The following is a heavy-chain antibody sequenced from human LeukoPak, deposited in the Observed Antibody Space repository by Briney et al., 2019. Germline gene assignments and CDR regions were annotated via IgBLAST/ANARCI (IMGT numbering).Heavy chain of an antibody. CDR3: ARLDCISDTCYNY. V-gene: IGHV4-59*08. D-gene: IGHD2-21*01. J-gene: IGHJ4*02. CDR1: GDSISSDY. Sequence: PSETLSLTCIVSGDSISSDYGSWIRQSPGKGLEWIGYINYSGSSEYKHSLKSRVTISVDRSKNQVSLRMRSVTAADTAVYYCARLDCISDTCYNYWALGALVTVSS. CDR2: INYSGSS.